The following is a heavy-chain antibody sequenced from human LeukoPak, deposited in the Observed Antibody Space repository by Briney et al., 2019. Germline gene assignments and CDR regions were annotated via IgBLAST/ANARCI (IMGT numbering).Heavy chain of an antibody. CDR1: GFTFSSYA. J-gene: IGHJ5*01. Sequence: GGSPRLSCAASGFTFSSYAMHWVRQAPGKGLEWVAVISYDGSNKYYADSVKGRFTISRDNSKNTLYLQMNSLRAEDTAVYYCAREGVGGFDSWGQGTLVTVSS. CDR2: ISYDGSNK. D-gene: IGHD3-10*01. V-gene: IGHV3-30-3*01. CDR3: AREGVGGFDS.